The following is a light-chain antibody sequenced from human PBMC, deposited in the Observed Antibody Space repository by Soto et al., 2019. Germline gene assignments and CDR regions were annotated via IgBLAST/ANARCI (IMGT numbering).Light chain of an antibody. CDR3: QQRSNWPLT. CDR2: DTS. V-gene: IGKV3-11*02. CDR1: QNVNTY. Sequence: EIVLTQSPVTLSLSPGERVTLSCRASQNVNTYLTWHQQKPGQAPRLLIYDTSNRATGIPPRFNGSGSERDFTLTISSLEPEDSAVYYCQQRSNWPLTVGGGTKVDIK. J-gene: IGKJ4*01.